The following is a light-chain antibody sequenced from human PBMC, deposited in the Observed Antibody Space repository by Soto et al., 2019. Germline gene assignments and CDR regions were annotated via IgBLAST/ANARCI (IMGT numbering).Light chain of an antibody. CDR3: MQAVQSPEYT. CDR1: QSLRHSNGYNY. J-gene: IGKJ2*01. V-gene: IGKV2-28*01. Sequence: DIVLTQSPLSLPVTPGEPASISCRSSQSLRHSNGYNYLDWYLQKPGQSPQLLVYLGSNRAAGVPDRFSGSGSGTDFTLKISRVEAEDVGVYYCMQAVQSPEYTFGQGTKLEIK. CDR2: LGS.